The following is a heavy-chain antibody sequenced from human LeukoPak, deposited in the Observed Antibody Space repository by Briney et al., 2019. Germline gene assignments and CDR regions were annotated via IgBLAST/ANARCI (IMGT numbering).Heavy chain of an antibody. Sequence: GGSLRLSCAASGFTVSSNYMSWVRQAPGKGLEWVSVIYSAGSTYYADSVKGRFTISRDNSKNTLYLQMNSLRVEDTAVYYCARFFSGSYYFDYWGQGTLVTVSS. CDR1: GFTVSSNY. V-gene: IGHV3-53*01. CDR3: ARFFSGSYYFDY. D-gene: IGHD1-26*01. CDR2: IYSAGST. J-gene: IGHJ4*02.